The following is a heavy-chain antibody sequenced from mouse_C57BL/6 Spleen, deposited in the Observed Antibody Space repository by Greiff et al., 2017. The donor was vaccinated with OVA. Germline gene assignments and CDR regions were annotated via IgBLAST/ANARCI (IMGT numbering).Heavy chain of an antibody. CDR2: ISDGGSYT. D-gene: IGHD2-2*01. Sequence: EVKLMESGGGLVKPGGSLKLSCAASGFTFSSYAMSWVRQTPEKRLEWVATISDGGSYTYYPDNVKGRFTISRDNAKNNLYLQMSHLKSEDTAMYYCARYGYDDYAMDYWGQGTSVTVSS. J-gene: IGHJ4*01. CDR1: GFTFSSYA. V-gene: IGHV5-4*03. CDR3: ARYGYDDYAMDY.